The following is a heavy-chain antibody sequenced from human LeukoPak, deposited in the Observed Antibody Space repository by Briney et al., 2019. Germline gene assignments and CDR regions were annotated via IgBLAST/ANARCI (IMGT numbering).Heavy chain of an antibody. Sequence: GGSLRLSCAASGFTFSSYSMSWIRQAPGKGLEWVSYISSSGSTIYYADSVKGRFTISRDNAKNSLYLQMNSLRAEDTAVYYCARDYRRRSMIVVVIRAYYYMDVWGKGTTVTVSS. J-gene: IGHJ6*03. V-gene: IGHV3-48*04. CDR1: GFTFSSYS. CDR2: ISSSGSTI. CDR3: ARDYRRRSMIVVVIRAYYYMDV. D-gene: IGHD3-22*01.